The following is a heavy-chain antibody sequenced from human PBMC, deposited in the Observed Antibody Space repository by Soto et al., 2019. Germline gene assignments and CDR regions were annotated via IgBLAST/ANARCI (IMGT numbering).Heavy chain of an antibody. J-gene: IGHJ6*02. CDR2: IYYSGSS. D-gene: IGHD2-15*01. CDR3: ARRWSSALWDV. V-gene: IGHV4-39*01. CDR1: GGSISSSNYY. Sequence: QLQLQESGPGLVKPSETLSLTCTVSGGSISSSNYYWGWIRQPPGKGLEWIGNIYYSGSSYYNPSLQGRVTISVDTSKSQFALKLSSVTAADTAVYYCARRWSSALWDVWGQGTTVTVSS.